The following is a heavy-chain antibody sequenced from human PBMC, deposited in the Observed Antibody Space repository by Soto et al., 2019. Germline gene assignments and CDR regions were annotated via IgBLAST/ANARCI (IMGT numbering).Heavy chain of an antibody. CDR1: GLSISSGDW. CDR2: IHHSGGA. V-gene: IGHV4-4*02. Sequence: QVQRQESGPGLVRPSGTVSLTCAVSGLSISSGDWWGWVRQPPGKGLEWIGEIHHSGGANYNPSLKSRVTLSVVPSKDLFSLTLISVTAADTAFYYCARDQGSHPGDWGQGTLVSVSS. D-gene: IGHD6-13*01. CDR3: ARDQGSHPGD. J-gene: IGHJ4*02.